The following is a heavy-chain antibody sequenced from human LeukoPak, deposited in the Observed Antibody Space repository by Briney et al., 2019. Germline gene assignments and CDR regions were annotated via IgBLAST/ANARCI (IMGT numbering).Heavy chain of an antibody. D-gene: IGHD6-13*01. CDR1: GGTFISYA. CDR2: ISAYNGNT. V-gene: IGHV1-18*01. Sequence: ASVKVSCKASGGTFISYAISWVRQAPGQGLEWMGWISAYNGNTKYTQTLQGRVTMTTDTSTSTAYMELRSLRSDDTAVYYCARDFAAAGTWGHWGQGTLVIVSS. CDR3: ARDFAAAGTWGH. J-gene: IGHJ4*02.